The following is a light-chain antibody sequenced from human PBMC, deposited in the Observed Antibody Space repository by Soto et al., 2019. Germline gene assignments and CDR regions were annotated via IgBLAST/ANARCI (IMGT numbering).Light chain of an antibody. J-gene: IGLJ2*01. CDR1: GSNIGSRD. V-gene: IGLV1-51*01. CDR3: ETWDTSLRARI. Sequence: QSVLTQAPSVSAAPGQKVTISCSGSGSNIGSRDVSWYQQLPGTAPKLVIYDNYQRPSAIPDRFSGSKSGTSATLGITGLQTGDEADYYCETWDTSLRARIFGGGTKLTVL. CDR2: DNY.